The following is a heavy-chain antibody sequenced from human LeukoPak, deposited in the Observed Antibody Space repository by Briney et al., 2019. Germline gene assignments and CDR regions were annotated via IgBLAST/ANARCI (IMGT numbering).Heavy chain of an antibody. CDR3: ARGDGVATIITPLDY. J-gene: IGHJ4*02. CDR2: IIPIFGTA. D-gene: IGHD5-12*01. Sequence: GASVKVSCKASGYTFTSYAMHWVRQAPGQGLEWMGGIIPIFGTANYAQKFQGRVTITADKSTSTAYMELSSLRSEDTAVYYCARGDGVATIITPLDYWGQGTLVTVSS. V-gene: IGHV1-69*06. CDR1: GYTFTSYA.